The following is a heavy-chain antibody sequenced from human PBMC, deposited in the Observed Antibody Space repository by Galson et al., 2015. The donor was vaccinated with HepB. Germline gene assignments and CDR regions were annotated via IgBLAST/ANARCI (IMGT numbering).Heavy chain of an antibody. V-gene: IGHV3-30*18. J-gene: IGHJ4*02. D-gene: IGHD4-17*01. CDR3: AKEARLRTTEYYFDY. CDR2: ISYDGSNK. CDR1: GFTFSSYG. Sequence: SLRLSCAASGFTFSSYGMHWVRQAPGKGLEWVAVISYDGSNKYYADSVKGRFTISRDNSKNTLYLQMNSLRAEDTAVYYCAKEARLRTTEYYFDYWGQGTLVTVSS.